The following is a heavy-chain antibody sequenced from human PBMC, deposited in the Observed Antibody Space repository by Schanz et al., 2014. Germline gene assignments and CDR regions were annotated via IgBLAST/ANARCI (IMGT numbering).Heavy chain of an antibody. D-gene: IGHD6-19*01. CDR1: GFTISSYS. CDR2: ISSSGSYI. Sequence: EVHLVESGGGLVKRGGSLRLSCAASGFTISSYSMNWVRQAPGKGLEWVSSISSSGSYIYYADSVKGRFSISRDNAKNSLFLQMNRLRAEDTALYYCAIIGVMVAVAGTRADYWGQGTVVTVSS. J-gene: IGHJ4*02. CDR3: AIIGVMVAVAGTRADY. V-gene: IGHV3-21*01.